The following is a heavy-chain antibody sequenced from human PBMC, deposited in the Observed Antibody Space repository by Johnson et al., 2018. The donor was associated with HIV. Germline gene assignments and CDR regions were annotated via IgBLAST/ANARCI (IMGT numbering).Heavy chain of an antibody. CDR3: ARGDYDFGDYVDAFDI. J-gene: IGHJ3*02. CDR1: GFTFSSYA. V-gene: IGHV3-30-3*01. CDR2: ISYDGSNK. Sequence: QVQLVESGGGVVQPGGSLRLSCAASGFTFSSYAMHWVREAPGKGLEWVAVISYDGSNKYYADSVKGRFTISRDNSKNTAYLQMNSLRGEDTAVYYCARGDYDFGDYVDAFDIWGQGTMVTVYS. D-gene: IGHD4-17*01.